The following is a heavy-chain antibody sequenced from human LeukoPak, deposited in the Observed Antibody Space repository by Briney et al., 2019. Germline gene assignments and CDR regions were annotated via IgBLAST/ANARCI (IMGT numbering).Heavy chain of an antibody. V-gene: IGHV1-3*01. CDR2: INAGSGNT. Sequence: GGSLRLSCAASGYTFTSYAMHWVRQAPGQRLEWMGWINAGSGNTKYSQKFQGRVTITRDTSASTAYMELSSLRSEDTAVYYCARDRKTPAYCSSTSCFNWFDPWGQGTLVTVSS. CDR1: GYTFTSYA. CDR3: ARDRKTPAYCSSTSCFNWFDP. D-gene: IGHD2-2*01. J-gene: IGHJ5*02.